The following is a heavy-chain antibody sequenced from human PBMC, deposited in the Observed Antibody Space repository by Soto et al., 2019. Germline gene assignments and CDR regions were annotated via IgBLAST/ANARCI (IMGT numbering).Heavy chain of an antibody. CDR1: GDTFSFYS. J-gene: IGHJ4*02. V-gene: IGHV1-69*04. CDR3: ATSYGSGYRALDY. CDR2: VNPILSMS. D-gene: IGHD3-10*01. Sequence: QVQLVQSGAEVKRPGSSVKVSCKASGDTFSFYSINWVRQAPGLGLEWMGRVNPILSMSNYAQRSQGRVTMTADKSTSTAYMKLSGLRSEETAMYYCATSYGSGYRALDYWGQGALVTVSS.